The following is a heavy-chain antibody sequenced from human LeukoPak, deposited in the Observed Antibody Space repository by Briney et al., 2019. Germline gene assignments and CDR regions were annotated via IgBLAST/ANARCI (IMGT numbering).Heavy chain of an antibody. CDR2: IHDTGNT. D-gene: IGHD2-2*01. CDR3: ARFSSGCTTDSCYLSD. CDR1: GGPLSNHY. J-gene: IGHJ4*02. V-gene: IGHV4-59*11. Sequence: PSETLSLTCTVSGGPLSNHYWSWIRQPPGKGLELVGHIHDTGNTFYNPSLRGRATISLDTSNSQFSLRLTSMTTADTAVYYCARFSSGCTTDSCYLSDWGQGTLVTVS.